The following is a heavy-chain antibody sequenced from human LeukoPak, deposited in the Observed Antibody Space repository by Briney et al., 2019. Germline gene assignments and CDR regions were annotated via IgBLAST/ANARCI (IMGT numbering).Heavy chain of an antibody. CDR1: GFTFSSFS. D-gene: IGHD7-27*01. CDR3: ARETGYYYYYMDV. V-gene: IGHV3-21*04. Sequence: GGSLRLSCAASGFTFSSFSMNWVRQAPGKGLEWVSSISSTSSYIYYADSVKGRFTISRDKDKNSVYLQMTSLRAEDTAVYYCARETGYYYYYMDVWGKGTTVTISS. J-gene: IGHJ6*03. CDR2: ISSTSSYI.